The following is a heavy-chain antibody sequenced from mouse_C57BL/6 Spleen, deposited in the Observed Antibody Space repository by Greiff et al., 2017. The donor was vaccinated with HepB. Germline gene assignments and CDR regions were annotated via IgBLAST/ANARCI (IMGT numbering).Heavy chain of an antibody. J-gene: IGHJ2*01. CDR1: FFPFRISS. V-gene: IGHV5-4*01. CDR2: ISDGGSYT. CDR3: ARDPNWDGFDY. Sequence: LLTPLFSLPLSFSASFFPFRISSLSFVRPTPEKRLEWVATISDGGSYTYYPDNVKGRFTISRDNAKNNLYLQMSHLKSEDTAMYYCARDPNWDGFDYWGQGTTLTVSS. D-gene: IGHD4-1*01.